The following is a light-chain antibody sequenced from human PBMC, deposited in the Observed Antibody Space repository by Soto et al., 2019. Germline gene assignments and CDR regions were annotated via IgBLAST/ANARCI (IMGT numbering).Light chain of an antibody. CDR3: SSYTSSSTLV. J-gene: IGLJ3*02. V-gene: IGLV2-14*01. Sequence: QSVLTQPASGSGSPGQSITISCTGTSSDVGGYNYVSWYQQHPGKAPKLMVYDVSNRPSGVSNRFSGSKSGNMASLTISGLQAEDEADYYCSSYTSSSTLVFGGGTKVTVL. CDR2: DVS. CDR1: SSDVGGYNY.